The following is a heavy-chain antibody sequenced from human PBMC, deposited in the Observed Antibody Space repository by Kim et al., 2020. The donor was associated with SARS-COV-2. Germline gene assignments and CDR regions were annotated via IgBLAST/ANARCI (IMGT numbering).Heavy chain of an antibody. CDR1: GFTFSSYS. D-gene: IGHD3-16*01. CDR3: VVGRFKAFLDY. Sequence: GGSLRLSCAASGFTFSSYSMNWVRQAPGKGLEWVSSIRSSSSYIYYADSVKGRFTISRDNAKNSLYLQMNSLRAEDTAVYYCVVGRFKAFLDYWGQGTLVTVSS. J-gene: IGHJ4*02. V-gene: IGHV3-21*04. CDR2: IRSSSSYI.